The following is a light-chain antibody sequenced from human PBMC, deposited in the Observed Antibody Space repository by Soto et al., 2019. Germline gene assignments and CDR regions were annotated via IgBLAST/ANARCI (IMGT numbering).Light chain of an antibody. Sequence: DIQMTQSPSSLSASVGDRVTITCRASQDISDYLHWYQQKPGKAPKLLIYDASKLETEVPSRFSGRGSGTDFTFTISSLQPEDIATYYCQQCVSITVTFGQGTRLEMK. J-gene: IGKJ5*01. V-gene: IGKV1-33*01. CDR3: QQCVSITVT. CDR2: DAS. CDR1: QDISDY.